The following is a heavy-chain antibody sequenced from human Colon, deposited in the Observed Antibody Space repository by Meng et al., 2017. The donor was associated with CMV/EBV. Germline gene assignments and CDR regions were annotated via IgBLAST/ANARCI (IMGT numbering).Heavy chain of an antibody. D-gene: IGHD3-10*01. CDR1: GLTFSSYW. CDR2: INPDESEK. CDR3: ATDTARVRGY. Sequence: GVSLKISCEVSGLTFSSYWFSWVRQAPEKGLEWVANINPDESEKYYLDSVKGRFTIFRDNAKNSLYLQVNSLRVDDTAVYYCATDTARVRGYWGQGTLVTVSS. J-gene: IGHJ4*02. V-gene: IGHV3-7*04.